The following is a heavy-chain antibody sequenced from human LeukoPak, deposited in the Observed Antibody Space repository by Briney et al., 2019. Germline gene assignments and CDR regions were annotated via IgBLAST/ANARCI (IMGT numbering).Heavy chain of an antibody. Sequence: PGGSLRLSCAASGFTFSSYSMNWVRQAPGKGLEWVSFISSSSSYIYYADSVKGRFTISRDNAKNSLYLQMNSLRAEDTAVYYCASSRYYYDSSAYYPDYWGQGTLVTVSS. CDR2: ISSSSSYI. D-gene: IGHD3-22*01. CDR1: GFTFSSYS. V-gene: IGHV3-21*01. J-gene: IGHJ4*02. CDR3: ASSRYYYDSSAYYPDY.